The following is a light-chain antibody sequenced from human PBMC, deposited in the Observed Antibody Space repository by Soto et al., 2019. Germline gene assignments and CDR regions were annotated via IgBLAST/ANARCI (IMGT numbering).Light chain of an antibody. CDR3: QQYYSTPWT. J-gene: IGKJ1*01. CDR2: WAS. Sequence: DIVMTQSPDSLAVSLGERATINCKSSQSVLYSSNNKNYLTWYQQKPGQPPKLLIYWASTRESGVPDRFSGSGSGTDFTLTISSLQAEDVAFYYCQQYYSTPWTFGQRTKVEIK. CDR1: QSVLYSSNNKNY. V-gene: IGKV4-1*01.